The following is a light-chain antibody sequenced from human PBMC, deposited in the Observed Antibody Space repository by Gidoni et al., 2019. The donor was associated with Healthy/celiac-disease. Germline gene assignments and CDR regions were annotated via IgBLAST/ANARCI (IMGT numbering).Light chain of an antibody. CDR3: QQYDNLPYS. Sequence: DIQMTQSPSSLSASVGDRVTITCQASQDISNYLNWYQQKQGKAPKLLIYDASNLETGVPSRFSGSGSGTDFTFTISSLQPEDIATYYCQQYDNLPYSFXXXTKLEIK. J-gene: IGKJ2*03. V-gene: IGKV1-33*01. CDR2: DAS. CDR1: QDISNY.